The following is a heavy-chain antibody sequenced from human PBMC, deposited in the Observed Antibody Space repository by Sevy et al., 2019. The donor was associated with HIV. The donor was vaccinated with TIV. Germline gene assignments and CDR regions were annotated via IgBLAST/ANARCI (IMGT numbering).Heavy chain of an antibody. D-gene: IGHD2-21*01. Sequence: GGSLRLSCAASGFTFRSYAMHWVRQAPGKGLEWVAVISYDGSIKDYADSVKGRFTISRDNSKNTLYVEMNGLREDDTAVYYCARTEIVEGGGMDVWGLGTRVTVSS. CDR2: ISYDGSIK. CDR3: ARTEIVEGGGMDV. V-gene: IGHV3-30*04. J-gene: IGHJ6*02. CDR1: GFTFRSYA.